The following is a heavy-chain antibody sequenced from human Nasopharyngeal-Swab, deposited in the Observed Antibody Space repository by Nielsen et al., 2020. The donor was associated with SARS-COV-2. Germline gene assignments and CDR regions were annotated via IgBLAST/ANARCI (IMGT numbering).Heavy chain of an antibody. J-gene: IGHJ3*01. CDR2: ISYEGSKK. D-gene: IGHD3-10*01. Sequence: GESLKISCVASGFSFNNYGMHWVRQAPGKGLEWVAVISYEGSKKFYVASVEGRFTVSRDFSKNTLFLQMNSLRPEDTAVYYCAKATQIFWFGQLRNDAFDVWGQGTLVTVSS. CDR3: AKATQIFWFGQLRNDAFDV. V-gene: IGHV3-30*18. CDR1: GFSFNNYG.